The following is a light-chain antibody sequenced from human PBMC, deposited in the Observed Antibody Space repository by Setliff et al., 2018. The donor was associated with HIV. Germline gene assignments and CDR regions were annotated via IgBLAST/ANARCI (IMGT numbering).Light chain of an antibody. Sequence: QSALARPASVSGSPGQSITISCTGTSSDVGGYNHVSWYQQHPGNAPKLMIYEVFNRPSGVSYRFSGSKSGNTASLTISGLQAEDEADYYCSSYAGSYTFVFGTGTKVTVL. CDR3: SSYAGSYTFV. V-gene: IGLV2-14*01. CDR2: EVF. J-gene: IGLJ1*01. CDR1: SSDVGGYNH.